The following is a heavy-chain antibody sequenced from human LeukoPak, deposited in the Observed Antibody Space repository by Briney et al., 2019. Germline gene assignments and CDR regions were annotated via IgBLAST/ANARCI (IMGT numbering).Heavy chain of an antibody. CDR2: INHVRSTT. J-gene: IGHJ6*02. Sequence: GGSLRLSCAASGFTFSSSWMHWVRQAPGKGLVWVSRINHVRSTTNYVDSVKGRFTISRDNAKNTLYLQMNSLRAEDTAVFYCVRDRFYAMDVWGRGTTVTVSS. V-gene: IGHV3-74*01. CDR1: GFTFSSSW. CDR3: VRDRFYAMDV.